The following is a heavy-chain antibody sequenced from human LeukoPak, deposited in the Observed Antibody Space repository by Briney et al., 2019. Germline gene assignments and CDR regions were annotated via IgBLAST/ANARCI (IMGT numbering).Heavy chain of an antibody. CDR2: IKQDGSEK. CDR1: GFTFSTYW. Sequence: GGSLRLSCAASGFTFSTYWMTWVRQAPGKGLEWVANIKQDGSEKYYVDSLKGRFTISRDNAKNSLFLQMNSLRAEDTAVYYCARDLPTGYYISSGYYEYFLDYWGQGTLVTVSS. J-gene: IGHJ4*02. D-gene: IGHD3-22*01. V-gene: IGHV3-7*04. CDR3: ARDLPTGYYISSGYYEYFLDY.